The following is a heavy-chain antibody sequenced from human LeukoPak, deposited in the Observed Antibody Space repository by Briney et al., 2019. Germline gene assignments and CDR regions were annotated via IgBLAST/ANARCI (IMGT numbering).Heavy chain of an antibody. D-gene: IGHD1-26*01. CDR3: ARGASGTLYDAFDI. V-gene: IGHV4-59*01. CDR2: IYYSGTT. Sequence: SETLSLTCTVSGGSISSYYWSWIRQPPGKGLEWIGSIYYSGTTNSNPSLKSRATISVDTSKNHLSLKVSSVTAADTAVYYCARGASGTLYDAFDIWGQGTMVTVSS. CDR1: GGSISSYY. J-gene: IGHJ3*02.